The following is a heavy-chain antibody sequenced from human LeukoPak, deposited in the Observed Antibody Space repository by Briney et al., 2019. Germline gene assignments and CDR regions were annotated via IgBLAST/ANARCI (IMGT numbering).Heavy chain of an antibody. CDR1: GFTFSSYG. CDR2: ISYDGSNK. D-gene: IGHD1-1*01. Sequence: GRSLRLSCAASGFTFSSYGMHWVRQAPGKGLEWVAVISYDGSNKYYADSVKGRFTISRDNSKNTLYLQMNSLRAEDTAVYYCAQVHNSPTGFDYWGQGTLVTVSS. V-gene: IGHV3-30*18. J-gene: IGHJ4*02. CDR3: AQVHNSPTGFDY.